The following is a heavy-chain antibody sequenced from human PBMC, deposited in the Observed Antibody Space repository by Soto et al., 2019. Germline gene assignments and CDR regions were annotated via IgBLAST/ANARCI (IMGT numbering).Heavy chain of an antibody. D-gene: IGHD1-26*01. CDR2: IYYSGST. V-gene: IGHV4-59*01. CDR3: ARARGELRTPYYFDY. Sequence: PXETLSLTCTVSGGSISSYYWSWMRQPPGKGLEWIGYIYYSGSTDYNPSLKSRVTISVDTSKNQFSLKLSSVTAADTAVYYCARARGELRTPYYFDYWGQGTLVTVSS. CDR1: GGSISSYY. J-gene: IGHJ4*02.